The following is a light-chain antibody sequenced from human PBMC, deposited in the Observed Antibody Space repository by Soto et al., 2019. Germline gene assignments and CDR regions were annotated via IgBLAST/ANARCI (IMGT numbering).Light chain of an antibody. CDR3: SSYTSSSTYV. Sequence: QCALTQPASVSGSPGQSITISCTGTSDNVGGYNCVSWYQQHPGKAPKLMIYEVSNRPSGLSNRFSGSKSGNTASLTISGLQAEDEADYYCSSYTSSSTYVFGSGTKLTVL. CDR1: SDNVGGYNC. V-gene: IGLV2-14*01. J-gene: IGLJ1*01. CDR2: EVS.